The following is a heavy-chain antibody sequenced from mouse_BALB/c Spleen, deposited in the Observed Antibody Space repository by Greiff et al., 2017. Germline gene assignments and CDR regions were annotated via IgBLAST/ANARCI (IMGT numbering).Heavy chain of an antibody. J-gene: IGHJ4*01. Sequence: QVQLKESGPGLVAPSQSLSITCTVSGFSLTSYGVHWVRQPPGKGLEWLGVIWAGGSTNYNSALMSRLSISKDNSKSQVFLKMNSLQIDDTAMYYCARGYDGYHLFYAMDYWGQGTSVTVSS. D-gene: IGHD2-3*01. CDR1: GFSLTSYG. CDR2: IWAGGST. CDR3: ARGYDGYHLFYAMDY. V-gene: IGHV2-9*02.